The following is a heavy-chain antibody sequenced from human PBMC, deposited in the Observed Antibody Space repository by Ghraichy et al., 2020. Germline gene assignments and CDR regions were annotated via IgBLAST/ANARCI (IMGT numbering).Heavy chain of an antibody. D-gene: IGHD3-3*01. CDR3: ARLEWALSPPLDY. CDR1: GFTFSSYG. V-gene: IGHV3-33*01. Sequence: GGSLRLSCAASGFTFSSYGMHWVRQAPGKGLEWVAVVWPDGGRKFYVDSVKGRFTISRDNSENTLYLQMNSLRAEDTAVYYCARLEWALSPPLDYWGQGTLVIVSS. J-gene: IGHJ4*02. CDR2: VWPDGGRK.